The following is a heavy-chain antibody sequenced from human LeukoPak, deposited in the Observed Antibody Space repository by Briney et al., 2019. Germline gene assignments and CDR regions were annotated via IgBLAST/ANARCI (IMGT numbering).Heavy chain of an antibody. D-gene: IGHD3-10*01. Sequence: GESLKISCKGSGYSFTSYWIGWVRQMPGKGLEWMGIIYPGDSDTRYSPSFQGQVTISADKSISTAYLQWSSLKASDTAMYYCARHEAYYYGSGSSQQYYYYMDVWGKGTTVTVS. CDR3: ARHEAYYYGSGSSQQYYYYMDV. J-gene: IGHJ6*03. CDR1: GYSFTSYW. CDR2: IYPGDSDT. V-gene: IGHV5-51*01.